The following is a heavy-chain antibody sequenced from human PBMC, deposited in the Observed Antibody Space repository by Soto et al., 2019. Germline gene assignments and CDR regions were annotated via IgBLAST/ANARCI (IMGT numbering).Heavy chain of an antibody. CDR3: ARAANPYYDFWSGYLDTNYGMDV. V-gene: IGHV3-33*01. CDR2: IWYDGSNK. CDR1: GFTFSSYG. J-gene: IGHJ6*02. Sequence: GGSLRLSCAASGFTFSSYGMHWVRQAPGKGLEWVAVIWYDGSNKYYADSVKGRFTISRDNSKNTLYLQMSSLRAEDTAVYYCARAANPYYDFWSGYLDTNYGMDVWGQGTTVTVSS. D-gene: IGHD3-3*01.